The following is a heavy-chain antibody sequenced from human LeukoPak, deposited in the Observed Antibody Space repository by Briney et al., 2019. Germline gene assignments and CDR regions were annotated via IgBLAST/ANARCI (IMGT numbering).Heavy chain of an antibody. J-gene: IGHJ5*02. D-gene: IGHD6-19*01. V-gene: IGHV4-34*01. CDR3: ARGYSSGWYKPYNWFDP. CDR2: INHSGST. CDR1: GFTFSNYW. Sequence: GSLRLSCAASGFTFSNYWMSWVRQAPGKGLEWIGEINHSGSTNYNPSLKSRVTISVDTSKNQFSLKLSSVTAADTAVYYCARGYSSGWYKPYNWFDPWGQGTLVTVSS.